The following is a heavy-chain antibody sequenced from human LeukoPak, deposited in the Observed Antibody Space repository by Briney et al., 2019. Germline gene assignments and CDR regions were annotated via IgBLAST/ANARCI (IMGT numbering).Heavy chain of an antibody. J-gene: IGHJ6*03. D-gene: IGHD3-10*01. V-gene: IGHV4-59*01. CDR2: FYYSGST. CDR3: ARAPYGSATNNYYMDV. Sequence: SETLSLTCTVSGDSISSYHWSWIRQPPGKGLEWIGFFYYSGSTNYNPSLKSRVTISVDTSKNQFSLKLSSVTAADTAVYYCARAPYGSATNNYYMDVWGKGTTVTVSS. CDR1: GDSISSYH.